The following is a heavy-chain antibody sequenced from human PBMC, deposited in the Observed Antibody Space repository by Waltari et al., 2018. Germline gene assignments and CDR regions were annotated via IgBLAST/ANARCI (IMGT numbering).Heavy chain of an antibody. CDR2: IIPIFGTA. D-gene: IGHD1-1*01. J-gene: IGHJ6*02. CDR1: GGTFSSSA. Sequence: QVQLVQSGAEVKKPGSSVKVSCKASGGTFSSSAISWVRQHPGQGLEWMGGIIPIFGTANYAQKFQGRVTITADESTSTAYMELSSLRSEDTAVYYCARLHLEYDILDHGMDVWGQGTTVTVSS. CDR3: ARLHLEYDILDHGMDV. V-gene: IGHV1-69*01.